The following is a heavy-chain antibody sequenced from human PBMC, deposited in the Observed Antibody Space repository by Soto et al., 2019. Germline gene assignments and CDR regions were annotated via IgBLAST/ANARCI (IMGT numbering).Heavy chain of an antibody. V-gene: IGHV4-31*03. CDR2: IYYSGST. Sequence: QVQLQESGPGLVKPSQTLSLTCTVSGGSISSGGYYWSWIRQHPGKGLEWIGYIYYSGSTCYNPSLKSRVTISVDTSKNQFSLKLSSVTAADTAVYYCARDHPNYDFWSGYLDVWGQGTTVTVSS. J-gene: IGHJ6*02. CDR1: GGSISSGGYY. CDR3: ARDHPNYDFWSGYLDV. D-gene: IGHD3-3*01.